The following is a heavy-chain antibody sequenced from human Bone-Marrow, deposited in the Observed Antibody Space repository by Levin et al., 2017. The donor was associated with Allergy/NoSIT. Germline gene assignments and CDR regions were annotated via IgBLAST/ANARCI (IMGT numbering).Heavy chain of an antibody. CDR1: GFSVSTHY. J-gene: IGHJ4*02. V-gene: IGHV3-66*01. Sequence: GESLKISCAVSGFSVSTHYVSWLRQAPGKGLEWVSLIYPGGSTYYADSVRGRFTISRDSSKNTLYLHMDSLRAEDTAVYYCARDGGGEYNYGYFDYWGQGTLVTVSS. CDR2: IYPGGST. CDR3: ARDGGGEYNYGYFDY. D-gene: IGHD5-18*01.